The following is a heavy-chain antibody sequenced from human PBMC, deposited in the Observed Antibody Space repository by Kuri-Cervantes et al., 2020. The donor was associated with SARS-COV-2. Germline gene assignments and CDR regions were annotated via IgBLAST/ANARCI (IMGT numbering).Heavy chain of an antibody. Sequence: ETLSLTCAASGFTFSSYAMSWVRQAPGKGLEWVSAISGSGGSTYYADSVKGRFTISRDNSKNTLYLQMNTLRAEDTAVYYCARGEGFLEWFPIDSWGQGTLVTVSS. CDR1: GFTFSSYA. D-gene: IGHD3-3*01. CDR2: ISGSGGST. CDR3: ARGEGFLEWFPIDS. J-gene: IGHJ4*02. V-gene: IGHV3-23*01.